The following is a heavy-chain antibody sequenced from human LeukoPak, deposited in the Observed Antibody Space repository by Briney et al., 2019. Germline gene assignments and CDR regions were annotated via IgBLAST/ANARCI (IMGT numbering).Heavy chain of an antibody. J-gene: IGHJ4*02. CDR3: ARHPTTVKPPFFAY. Sequence: SETLSLTCAVSGYSISSGYYWGWIRQPPGKGLEWIGSIYHSGSTYYNPSLKSRVTISVDTSKNQFSLKLSSVTAADTAVYYCARHPTTVKPPFFAYWGQGTLVTVSS. CDR1: GYSISSGYY. CDR2: IYHSGST. D-gene: IGHD4-11*01. V-gene: IGHV4-38-2*01.